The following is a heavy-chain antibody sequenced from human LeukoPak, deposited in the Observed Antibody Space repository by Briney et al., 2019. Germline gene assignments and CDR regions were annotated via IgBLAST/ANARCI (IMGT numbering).Heavy chain of an antibody. CDR3: ARDQYQLLYSYYYYGMDV. V-gene: IGHV1-18*01. J-gene: IGHJ6*02. Sequence: ASVKVSCKASGYTFTSYGISWVRQAPGQGLEWMGWISAYNGNTDYAQKLQGRVTMTTDTSTSTAYMELRSLRSDDTAVYYCARDQYQLLYSYYYYGMDVWGQGTTFTVSS. CDR1: GYTFTSYG. D-gene: IGHD2-2*02. CDR2: ISAYNGNT.